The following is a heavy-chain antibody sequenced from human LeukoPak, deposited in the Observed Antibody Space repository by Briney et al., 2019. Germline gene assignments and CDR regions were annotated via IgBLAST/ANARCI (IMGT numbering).Heavy chain of an antibody. CDR3: SWSGEAD. CDR2: IKQDGSEK. CDR1: GFTFRSYW. Sequence: GGTLRLSCAASGFTFRSYWTSWVRQAPGKGLEWVADIKQDGSEKYYVDSVKGRFTISTDNAKDSVYLQMNSLRAEDTAVYYCSWSGEADWGQGTLVTVSS. V-gene: IGHV3-7*01. D-gene: IGHD3-3*01. J-gene: IGHJ4*02.